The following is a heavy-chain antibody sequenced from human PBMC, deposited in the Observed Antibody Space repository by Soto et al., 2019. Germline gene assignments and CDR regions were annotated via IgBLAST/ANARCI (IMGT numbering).Heavy chain of an antibody. CDR1: GFTFSSYW. CDR2: INSDGSST. D-gene: IGHD3-10*01. Sequence: VGSLRLSCAASGFTFSSYWMHWVRQAPGKGLVWVSRINSDGSSTSYADSVKGRFTISRDNAKNTLYLQMNSLRAEDTAVYYCARDRADSARPRYGMDVWGQGTTVTVSS. J-gene: IGHJ6*02. CDR3: ARDRADSARPRYGMDV. V-gene: IGHV3-74*01.